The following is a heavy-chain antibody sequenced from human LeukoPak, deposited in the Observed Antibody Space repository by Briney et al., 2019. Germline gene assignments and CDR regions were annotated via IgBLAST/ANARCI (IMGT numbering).Heavy chain of an antibody. CDR1: GGSISSSSYY. CDR2: IYYSGST. Sequence: SETLSLTCTVSGGSISSSSYYWGWIRQPPGKGLEWIGSIYYSGSTYYNPSLKSRVTISVDTSKNQFSLKLSSVTAADTAVYYCARPYYNSSGYHDAFDIWGQGTMVTVSS. J-gene: IGHJ3*02. V-gene: IGHV4-39*07. CDR3: ARPYYNSSGYHDAFDI. D-gene: IGHD3-22*01.